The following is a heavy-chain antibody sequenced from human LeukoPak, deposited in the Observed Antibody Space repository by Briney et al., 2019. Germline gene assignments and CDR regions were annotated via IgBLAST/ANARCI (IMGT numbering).Heavy chain of an antibody. J-gene: IGHJ4*02. CDR1: GGSITSNSYY. CDR2: IYYSGST. D-gene: IGHD5-24*01. Sequence: SETLSLTCTVSGGSITSNSYYWGWIRQPPGNGLGWIGSIYYSGSTYYNPSLKSRVTIPVDTSKNQFSLKLSSVTAADTAVYYCARGRRDGYMLLWEDYWGQGTLVTVSS. CDR3: ARGRRDGYMLLWEDY. V-gene: IGHV4-39*07.